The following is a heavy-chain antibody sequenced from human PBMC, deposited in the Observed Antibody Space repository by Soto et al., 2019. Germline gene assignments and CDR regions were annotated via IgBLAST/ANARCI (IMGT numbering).Heavy chain of an antibody. J-gene: IGHJ4*02. V-gene: IGHV4-31*03. CDR3: ARGLSVTLFDN. Sequence: QVQLQESGPGLVKPSQTLSLTCTVSGSSISTGGYYWTWIRQHPGKGLEWIGYIYYSGSTYYNPSLKSRVTISVDTSKNQCSLKLSSVTAADTAVYYCARGLSVTLFDNWCQGTLVTVSS. CDR1: GSSISTGGYY. CDR2: IYYSGST. D-gene: IGHD4-17*01.